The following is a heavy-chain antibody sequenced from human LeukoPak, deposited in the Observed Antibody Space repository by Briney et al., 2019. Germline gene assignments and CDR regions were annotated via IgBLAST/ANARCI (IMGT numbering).Heavy chain of an antibody. Sequence: SETLSLTCTVSGYSISSGYYWGWIRQPPGKGLEWIGSIYHSGSTYYNPSLKSRVTISVDTSKNHFSLNLSSVTAADTAVYSCARDFGPCSSTSCYLWYSDYWGQGTLVTVSS. CDR2: IYHSGST. V-gene: IGHV4-38-2*02. J-gene: IGHJ4*02. D-gene: IGHD2-2*01. CDR1: GYSISSGYY. CDR3: ARDFGPCSSTSCYLWYSDY.